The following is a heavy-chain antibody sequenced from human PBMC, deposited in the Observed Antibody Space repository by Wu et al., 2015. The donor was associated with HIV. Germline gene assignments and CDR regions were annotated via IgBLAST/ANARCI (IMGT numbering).Heavy chain of an antibody. V-gene: IGHV1-46*01. CDR1: GYTFTTKY. CDR3: ARDQEGGYGSGTYKTKGAVWTS. D-gene: IGHD3-10*01. Sequence: QVHLVQSGAEVKKPGASLKVSCKTSGYTFTTKYIHWVRQAPGQGLEWMGIMNPAGGSPNYSQKFQGRVIMTRDTSTNTVYMELRSLRSEDTGVYYCARDQEGGYGSGTYKTKGAVWTSWGQGTLVTVSS. CDR2: MNPAGGSP. J-gene: IGHJ4*02.